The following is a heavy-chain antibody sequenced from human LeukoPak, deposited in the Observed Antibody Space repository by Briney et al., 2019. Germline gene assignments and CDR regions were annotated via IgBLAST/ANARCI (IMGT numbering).Heavy chain of an antibody. CDR1: GYTFTSYY. CDR2: FIPILGIA. V-gene: IGHV1-69*04. D-gene: IGHD6-13*01. CDR3: ARDPCIAAAGTSGTTYYYYYYGMDV. J-gene: IGHJ6*02. Sequence: ASVKVSCKASGYTFTSYYMHWVRQAPGQGLEWMGRFIPILGIANYAQKFQGRVTITADKSTSTAYMELSSLRSEDTAVYYCARDPCIAAAGTSGTTYYYYYYGMDVWGQGTTVTVSS.